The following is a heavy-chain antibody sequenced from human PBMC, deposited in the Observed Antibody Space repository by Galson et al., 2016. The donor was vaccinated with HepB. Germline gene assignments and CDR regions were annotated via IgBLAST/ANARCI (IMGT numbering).Heavy chain of an antibody. J-gene: IGHJ3*02. CDR2: INPRGGST. D-gene: IGHD3-10*02. CDR3: ARDQTPVFQAFDI. CDR1: GYTFPRYY. V-gene: IGHV1-46*01. Sequence: VKVSCKASGYTFPRYYMHWVRQAPGQGLEWMGIINPRGGSTSYAQKFQGRVTMTRDTSTSTVYMELSSLRSEDAAVYYWARDQTPVFQAFDIWGQGTMVTVSS.